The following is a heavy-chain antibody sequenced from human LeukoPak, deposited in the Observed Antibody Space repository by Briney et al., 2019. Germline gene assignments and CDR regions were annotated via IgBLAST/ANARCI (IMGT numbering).Heavy chain of an antibody. CDR3: ARVYSGSHDAFDI. Sequence: PSETLSLTCTVSGGSISSYYWSWIRQPPGKGLEWIGYIYYSGSTNYNPSLKSRVTISVDTSKNQFSLKLSSVTAADTAVYYCARVYSGSHDAFDIWGQGTMVTVSS. CDR1: GGSISSYY. V-gene: IGHV4-59*01. J-gene: IGHJ3*02. CDR2: IYYSGST. D-gene: IGHD1-26*01.